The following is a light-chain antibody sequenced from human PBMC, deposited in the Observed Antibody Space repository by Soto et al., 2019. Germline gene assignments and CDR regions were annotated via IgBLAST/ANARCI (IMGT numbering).Light chain of an antibody. CDR1: SSDVGGYNY. CDR3: QSYDSSLSGYV. V-gene: IGLV2-14*01. Sequence: QSALTQPASVSGSPGQSITISCTGTSSDVGGYNYVSWYQQHPGKAPKVMIYDVINRPSGVSNRFSGSKSGTTASLAITGLQAEDEADYYCQSYDSSLSGYVFGTGTKVTVL. J-gene: IGLJ1*01. CDR2: DVI.